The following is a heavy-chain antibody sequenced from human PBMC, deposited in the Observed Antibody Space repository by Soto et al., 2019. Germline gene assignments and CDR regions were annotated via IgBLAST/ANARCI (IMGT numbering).Heavy chain of an antibody. CDR2: LIPIFGTA. CDR3: ARAPAYCGGDCYSRWYFNL. D-gene: IGHD2-21*02. V-gene: IGHV1-69*12. CDR1: GGTFSSYA. Sequence: QVQLVQSGAEVKKPGSSVKGSCKAAGGTFSSYAISWVRQTPGPGLEWMGRLIPIFGTANYAQKFQGRVTIKVDEATSAAYMDLSSRRSEDTGVYYCARAPAYCGGDCYSRWYFNLWGRGTLFTVSS. J-gene: IGHJ2*01.